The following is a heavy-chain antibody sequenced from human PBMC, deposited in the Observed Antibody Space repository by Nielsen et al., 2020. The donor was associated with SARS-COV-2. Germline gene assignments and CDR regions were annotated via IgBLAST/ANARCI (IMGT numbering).Heavy chain of an antibody. Sequence: GESLKISCAASGFTFSDYYMSWIRQAPGKGLEWVSYISSSGSTIYYADSVKGRFTISRDNAKNSLYLQMNSLRAEDTAVYYCARMRKYYDFWSGSRPPYYYYMDVWGKGTTVTVSS. CDR3: ARMRKYYDFWSGSRPPYYYYMDV. D-gene: IGHD3-3*01. J-gene: IGHJ6*03. CDR2: ISSSGSTI. CDR1: GFTFSDYY. V-gene: IGHV3-11*04.